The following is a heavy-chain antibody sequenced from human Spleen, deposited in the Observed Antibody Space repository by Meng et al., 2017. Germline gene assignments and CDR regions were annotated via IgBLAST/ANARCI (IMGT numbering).Heavy chain of an antibody. CDR2: INPISGAT. CDR3: ARDQGGYVRKFDD. V-gene: IGHV1-2*02. D-gene: IGHD5-12*01. CDR1: GYTFTGYY. Sequence: ASVKVSCKASGYTFTGYYMHWVRQAPGQGLEWMGWINPISGATKYAEKFQGRVTMTRDSSVTTAYMEVSSLKSDDTAVYYCARDQGGYVRKFDDWGQGTLVTVSS. J-gene: IGHJ4*02.